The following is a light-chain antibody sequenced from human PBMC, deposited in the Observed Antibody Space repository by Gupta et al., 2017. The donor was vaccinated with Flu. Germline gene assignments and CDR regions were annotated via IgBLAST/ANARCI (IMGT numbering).Light chain of an antibody. Sequence: GDSLRNSYASSGHQSPEQRPVLVIYSKNNRPSGIPARFSSSSTGNTASLTITGAQAEEEADDYCNARDSTGNHQAVFGGGTKLTVL. CDR2: SKN. CDR1: SLRNSY. V-gene: IGLV3-19*01. J-gene: IGLJ3*02. CDR3: NARDSTGNHQAV.